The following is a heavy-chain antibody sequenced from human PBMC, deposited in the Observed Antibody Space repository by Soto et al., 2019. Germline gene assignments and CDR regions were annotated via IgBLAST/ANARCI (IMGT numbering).Heavy chain of an antibody. CDR3: AKGSEVARQELDY. Sequence: VQLVESGGGGVQPGRSLRLSCAASGFTFSNFGMHWVRQAPGKGLEWVAVISSDGSDKYYSDSVKGRVTISRDNSKNTLFLQMNSLRVEDTAVYDCAKGSEVARQELDYWGQGTLVTVSS. CDR1: GFTFSNFG. D-gene: IGHD2-15*01. CDR2: ISSDGSDK. J-gene: IGHJ4*02. V-gene: IGHV3-30*18.